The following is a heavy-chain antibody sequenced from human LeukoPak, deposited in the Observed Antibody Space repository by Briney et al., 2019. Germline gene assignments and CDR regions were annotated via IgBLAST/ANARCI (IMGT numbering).Heavy chain of an antibody. V-gene: IGHV3-30*02. J-gene: IGHJ6*03. Sequence: PGGSLRLSCAASGFTFSSFGMHWVRQAPGQGLEWVAFILYDGTNKYYADSVKGRFTISRDNSKNTLYLQMNSLRVEDTAVYYCAKADYYYYMDVWGKGTTVTVSS. CDR3: AKADYYYYMDV. CDR1: GFTFSSFG. CDR2: ILYDGTNK.